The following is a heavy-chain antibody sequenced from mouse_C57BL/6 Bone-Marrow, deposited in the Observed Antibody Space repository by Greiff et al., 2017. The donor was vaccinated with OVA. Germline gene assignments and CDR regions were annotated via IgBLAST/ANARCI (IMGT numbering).Heavy chain of an antibody. D-gene: IGHD1-1*01. CDR3: ARWGIYYYGSNYAMDY. CDR2: IDPSDSET. J-gene: IGHJ4*01. CDR1: GYTFTSYW. V-gene: IGHV1-52*01. Sequence: VQLQQPGAELVRPGSSVKLSCKASGYTFTSYWMHWVKQRPIQGLEWIGNIDPSDSETHYNQKFKDKATLTVDKSSSTAYMQLSSLTSEDSAVYYCARWGIYYYGSNYAMDYWGQGTSVTVSS.